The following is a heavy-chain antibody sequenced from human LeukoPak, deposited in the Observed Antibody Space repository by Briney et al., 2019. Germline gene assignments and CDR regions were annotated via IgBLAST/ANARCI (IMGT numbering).Heavy chain of an antibody. Sequence: GGSLRLSCAASGFTFSSYSMNWVRQAPGKGLEWVSSISSSSSYIYYADSVKGRFTISRDNAKNSLYLQMNSLRDEDTAVYYCARDKRSIAALNILRTTYYYYMDVWGKGTTVTVSS. CDR1: GFTFSSYS. CDR2: ISSSSSYI. CDR3: ARDKRSIAALNILRTTYYYYMDV. V-gene: IGHV3-21*01. J-gene: IGHJ6*03. D-gene: IGHD6-6*01.